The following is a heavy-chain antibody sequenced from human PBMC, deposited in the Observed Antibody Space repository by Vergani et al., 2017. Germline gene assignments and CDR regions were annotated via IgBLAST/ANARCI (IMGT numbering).Heavy chain of an antibody. J-gene: IGHJ6*02. D-gene: IGHD2-21*01. Sequence: EVQLLESGGGLVQPGGSLRLSCAASGFTFSSYAMSWVRQAPGKGLEWVSAISGSGGSTYYADSVKGRFTISRDNSKNTLYLQMNSLRAEDTAVYYCAKDGDYCGGECYPTGYYYYGMDVWGQGTTVTVSS. CDR3: AKDGDYCGGECYPTGYYYYGMDV. CDR2: ISGSGGST. CDR1: GFTFSSYA. V-gene: IGHV3-23*01.